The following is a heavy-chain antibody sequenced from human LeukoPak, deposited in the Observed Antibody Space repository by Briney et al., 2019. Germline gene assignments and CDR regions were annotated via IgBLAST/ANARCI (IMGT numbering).Heavy chain of an antibody. CDR1: GFTFSDYS. J-gene: IGHJ4*02. D-gene: IGHD2-15*01. V-gene: IGHV3-30*02. Sequence: GGFLRLSCAASGFTFSDYSMHWVRQAPGKGLNWVAFIRYDGNNKYYADSVKGRFTISRDNSKNMLYLEMDSLSTEDTAVYYCAKVRYCSGVNCYPDDNWGQGTLVTVSS. CDR2: IRYDGNNK. CDR3: AKVRYCSGVNCYPDDN.